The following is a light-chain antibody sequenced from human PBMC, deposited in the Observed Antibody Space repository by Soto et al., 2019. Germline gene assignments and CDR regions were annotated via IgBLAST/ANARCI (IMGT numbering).Light chain of an antibody. J-gene: IGKJ1*01. CDR2: GAS. V-gene: IGKV3-20*01. Sequence: EIVLTQSPGTLSLSPGERATLSCRASQSVSSSYLAWYQQKPGQTPRLLIYGASSRATGIPDRFSGSGSGTDFTLTISRLEPEDFAVYYCQQYDTSPPWTFGKGTKVEIK. CDR3: QQYDTSPPWT. CDR1: QSVSSSY.